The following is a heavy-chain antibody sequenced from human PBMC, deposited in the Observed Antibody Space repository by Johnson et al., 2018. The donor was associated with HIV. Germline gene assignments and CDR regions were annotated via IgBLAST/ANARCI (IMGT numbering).Heavy chain of an antibody. Sequence: QVQLVESGGGVVQPGRSLRLSCAASGFTFSSYGMHWVRQAPGKGLEWVAVISYDGKNKYYADSVKGRFTISRDNSKNTLYLQMNSLRAEDTAVYYCAKEQWPLSPDAFDIWGQGTMVTVSS. CDR3: AKEQWPLSPDAFDI. CDR1: GFTFSSYG. J-gene: IGHJ3*02. V-gene: IGHV3-30*18. D-gene: IGHD6-19*01. CDR2: ISYDGKNK.